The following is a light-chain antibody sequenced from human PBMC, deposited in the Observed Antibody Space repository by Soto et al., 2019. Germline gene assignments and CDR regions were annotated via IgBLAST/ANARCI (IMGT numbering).Light chain of an antibody. CDR1: SSDVGGYNY. Sequence: QSVLTQPASVSGSPGQSITISCTGTSSDVGGYNYVSWYQQHPGKAPKLMIYDVSNRPSGVSNRFSGSKSGNTASLTISGLQAEAEADYYCSSYTSSSTLGYVFGTGTRSPS. J-gene: IGLJ1*01. CDR3: SSYTSSSTLGYV. CDR2: DVS. V-gene: IGLV2-14*01.